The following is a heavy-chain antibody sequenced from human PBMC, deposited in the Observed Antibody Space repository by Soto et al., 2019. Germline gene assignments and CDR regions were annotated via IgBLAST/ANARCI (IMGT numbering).Heavy chain of an antibody. D-gene: IGHD3-16*01. Sequence: PGGSLRLSCAASGFTVSSNYMSWVRQAPGKGLEWVSVIYSGGSTYYADSVKGRFTISRDNSKNTLYLQMNSLRAEDTAVYYCARVLGFYYYGMDVWGQGTTVTAP. CDR3: ARVLGFYYYGMDV. CDR2: IYSGGST. J-gene: IGHJ6*02. V-gene: IGHV3-53*01. CDR1: GFTVSSNY.